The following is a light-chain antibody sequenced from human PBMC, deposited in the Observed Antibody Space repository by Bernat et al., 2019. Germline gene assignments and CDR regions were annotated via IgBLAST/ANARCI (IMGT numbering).Light chain of an antibody. CDR1: QTISSW. J-gene: IGKJ1*01. CDR3: QEYRSVSGT. V-gene: IGKV1-5*03. CDR2: KAS. Sequence: DIQMTQSPSTLSASIGDRVTITCRASQTISSWLVWYQQKPGKAPKLLIYKASSLESGVPSRFSGSGSGTEFTLTISSLQPDDLATYYCQEYRSVSGTFGQGTKVEIK.